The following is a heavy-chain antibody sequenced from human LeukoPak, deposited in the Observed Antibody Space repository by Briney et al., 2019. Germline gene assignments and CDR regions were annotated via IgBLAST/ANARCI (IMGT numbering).Heavy chain of an antibody. Sequence: GGSLRLSCEASGFTFGSHGMYWVRQAPGKGLEWVAGIFGSGGSPHYADPVKGRFTISRDNSRNTVYLQINSLRAEDTAVYYCGKTTVGYSSGQKPAWPVDYWGQGTLVTVSS. CDR1: GFTFGSHG. CDR2: IFGSGGSP. D-gene: IGHD5-18*01. J-gene: IGHJ4*02. V-gene: IGHV3-23*01. CDR3: GKTTVGYSSGQKPAWPVDY.